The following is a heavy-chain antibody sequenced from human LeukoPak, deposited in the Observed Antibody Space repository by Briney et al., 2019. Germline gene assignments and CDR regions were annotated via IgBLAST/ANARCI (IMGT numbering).Heavy chain of an antibody. D-gene: IGHD6-19*01. CDR3: ASSIAVAGTHDY. CDR2: INHSGST. J-gene: IGHJ4*02. CDR1: GGSFSGYY. Sequence: SETLSLTCAVYGGSFSGYYWSWIRQPPGKGLEWIGEINHSGSTNYNPSLKSRVTISVATSKNQFSLKLSSVTAADTAVYYCASSIAVAGTHDYWGQGTLVTVSS. V-gene: IGHV4-34*01.